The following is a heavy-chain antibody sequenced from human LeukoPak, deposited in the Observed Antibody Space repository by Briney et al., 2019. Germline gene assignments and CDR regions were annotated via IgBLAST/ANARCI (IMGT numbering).Heavy chain of an antibody. D-gene: IGHD5-24*01. J-gene: IGHJ6*02. CDR1: GYSFTSYW. CDR3: ARLEEEMATLYYYYGMDV. Sequence: PGESLKISFKCSGYSFTSYWIGWVRQMPGKGLGWMGIIYPGDSDTRYSPSFQGQVTISADKSISTAYLQWSSLKASDTAMYYCARLEEEMATLYYYYGMDVWGQGTTVTVSS. V-gene: IGHV5-51*01. CDR2: IYPGDSDT.